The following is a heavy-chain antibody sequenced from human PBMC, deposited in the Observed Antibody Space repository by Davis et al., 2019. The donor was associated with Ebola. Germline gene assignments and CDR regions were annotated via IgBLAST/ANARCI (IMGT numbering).Heavy chain of an antibody. V-gene: IGHV1-3*01. CDR2: INAGNGNT. J-gene: IGHJ6*02. Sequence: ASVKVSCKASGYTFTSYAMHWVRQAPGQRLEWMGWINAGNGNTKYSQKFQGRVTMTRDTSTSTVYMELSSLRSEDTAVYYCARALWLSYPMDVWGQGTTVTVSS. CDR1: GYTFTSYA. D-gene: IGHD3-3*01. CDR3: ARALWLSYPMDV.